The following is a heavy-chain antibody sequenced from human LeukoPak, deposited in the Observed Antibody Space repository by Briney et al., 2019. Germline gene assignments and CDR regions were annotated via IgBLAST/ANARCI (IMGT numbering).Heavy chain of an antibody. V-gene: IGHV3-74*01. CDR3: ARVISDLLDFDFDY. J-gene: IGHJ4*02. Sequence: GGSLRLSCAASGFMFNNYWMHRVRQAPGKGLEWVSRIRSDGRSTSYADSVKGRFTISRDNAKSMLYLQMNTVRAEDSALYYCARVISDLLDFDFDYWGQGTLVTVSS. CDR2: IRSDGRST. D-gene: IGHD3-16*01. CDR1: GFMFNNYW.